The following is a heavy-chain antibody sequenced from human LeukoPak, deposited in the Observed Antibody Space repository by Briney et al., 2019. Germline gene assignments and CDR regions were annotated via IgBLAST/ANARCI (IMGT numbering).Heavy chain of an antibody. CDR1: GYTFTSYD. CDR2: MNPNSGNT. CDR3: ARGKMAGYSYGYYYYYYYMDV. J-gene: IGHJ6*03. V-gene: IGHV1-8*01. Sequence: GASVKVSCKASGYTFTSYDINWVRQATGQGLEWMGWMNPNSGNTGYAQKFQGRVTMTRNTSISTAYMELSSLRSEDTAVYYRARGKMAGYSYGYYYYYYYMDVWGKGTTVTVSS. D-gene: IGHD5-18*01.